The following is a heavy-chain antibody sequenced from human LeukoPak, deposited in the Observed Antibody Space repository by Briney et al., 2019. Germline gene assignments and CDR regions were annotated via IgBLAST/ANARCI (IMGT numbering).Heavy chain of an antibody. J-gene: IGHJ4*02. V-gene: IGHV4-39*01. CDR2: ISDSGNT. D-gene: IGHD3-16*01. CDR3: ARGEKVLDYFGY. CDR1: GGSISSRSYY. Sequence: KPSETLSLTCTVSGGSISSRSYYWGWIRQPPGKGLEWIGKISDSGNTYYSPSLRSRVTISIDMSKNQFSLKLSSVTATDTAVYYCARGEKVLDYFGYWGQGTLVTVSS.